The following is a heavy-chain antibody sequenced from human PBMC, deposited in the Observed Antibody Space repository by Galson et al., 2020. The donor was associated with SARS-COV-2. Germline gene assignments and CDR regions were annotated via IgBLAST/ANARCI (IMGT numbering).Heavy chain of an antibody. V-gene: IGHV4-30-4*01. J-gene: IGHJ4*02. CDR3: ARGGYDYFGS. Sequence: SETLSLTCTVSGGSISSGDFSWSWIRQTPGKGLEWLGYMFYSGSRYYNPSLKSRVTISLDTSENQFSLKLSSVTAADTAVYYCARGGYDYFGSWGQGTLVTV. CDR2: MFYSGSR. D-gene: IGHD3-3*01. CDR1: GGSISSGDFS.